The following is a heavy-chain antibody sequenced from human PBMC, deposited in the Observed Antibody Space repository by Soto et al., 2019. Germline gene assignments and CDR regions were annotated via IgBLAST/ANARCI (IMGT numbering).Heavy chain of an antibody. J-gene: IGHJ2*01. CDR2: MYHTGIT. V-gene: IGHV4-4*02. Sequence: QVQLQESGPGLVKPSGTLSLTCAVSRGSISSSNWWSWVRQSPGKGLEWIGAMYHTGITNYSPSLRSRVTMSVDKSKNQFSLQRSSVTAADAAVYYCARESYNGSNVGYFDLWGRGTLVSVSS. D-gene: IGHD3-16*01. CDR3: ARESYNGSNVGYFDL. CDR1: RGSISSSNW.